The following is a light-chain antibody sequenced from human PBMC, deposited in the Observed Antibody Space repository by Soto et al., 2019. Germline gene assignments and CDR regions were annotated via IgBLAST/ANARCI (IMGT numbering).Light chain of an antibody. Sequence: EIVLTQSPATLSMSPGERATLSCRASQSVGRNLAWYQQKPGQAPRLLIYDTSTRATSIPARFSGSVSGTEFTLTISSLQSEDFAVYYCQHYDIWPLTFGGGTKVDIK. CDR2: DTS. V-gene: IGKV3-15*01. CDR3: QHYDIWPLT. CDR1: QSVGRN. J-gene: IGKJ4*01.